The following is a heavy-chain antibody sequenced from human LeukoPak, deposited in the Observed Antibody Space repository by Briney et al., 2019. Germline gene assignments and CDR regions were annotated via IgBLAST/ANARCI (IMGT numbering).Heavy chain of an antibody. CDR3: ARHEAAGIAAAGDH. Sequence: GASVKVSCKASGGTFSSYAISWVRQAPGQGLEWMGGIIPIFGTANYAQKFQGRVTITADESTSTAYMELSSLRSEDTAVYYCARHEAAGIAAAGDHWGQGTLVTVSS. D-gene: IGHD6-13*01. J-gene: IGHJ4*02. V-gene: IGHV1-69*13. CDR1: GGTFSSYA. CDR2: IIPIFGTA.